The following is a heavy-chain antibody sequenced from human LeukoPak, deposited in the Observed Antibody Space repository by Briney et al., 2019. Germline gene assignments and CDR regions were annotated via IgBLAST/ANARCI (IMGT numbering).Heavy chain of an antibody. CDR1: GGSISSYY. J-gene: IGHJ4*02. CDR3: AREIITIFGVVPQPFDY. D-gene: IGHD3-3*01. Sequence: PSETLSLACTVSGGSISSYYWSWIRQPAGKGLEWIGRIYTSGSTNYNPSLKSRVTMSVDTSKNQFSLKLSSVTAADTAVYYCAREIITIFGVVPQPFDYWGQGTLVTVSS. CDR2: IYTSGST. V-gene: IGHV4-4*07.